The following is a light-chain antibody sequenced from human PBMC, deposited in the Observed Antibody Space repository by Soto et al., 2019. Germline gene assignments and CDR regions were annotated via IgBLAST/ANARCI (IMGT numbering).Light chain of an antibody. Sequence: DIPMTQSPSSLSAPVRYRVPINSRASQGISNYLAWCQQKPGKVPKILIYAASTLPSGVPSRFSGSGSGTDFTLTISSLQPEDVETYYCQKYNSAPHTFGQGTKVDIK. CDR3: QKYNSAPHT. V-gene: IGKV1-27*01. J-gene: IGKJ1*01. CDR2: AAS. CDR1: QGISNY.